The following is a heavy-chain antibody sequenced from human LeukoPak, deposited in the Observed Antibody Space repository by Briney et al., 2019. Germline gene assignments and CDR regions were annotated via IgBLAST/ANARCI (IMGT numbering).Heavy chain of an antibody. Sequence: PGGSLRLSCAATGFTFSTYGMHWVRQAPGKGLEWVPVIWSDGNNKFYADSEKGRFTFSRDNSRNTLSLQMNSLGADDTAVYYCVKERGPFDAFDVWGQGTMVTVSS. CDR3: VKERGPFDAFDV. CDR2: IWSDGNNK. J-gene: IGHJ3*01. V-gene: IGHV3-33*06. CDR1: GFTFSTYG.